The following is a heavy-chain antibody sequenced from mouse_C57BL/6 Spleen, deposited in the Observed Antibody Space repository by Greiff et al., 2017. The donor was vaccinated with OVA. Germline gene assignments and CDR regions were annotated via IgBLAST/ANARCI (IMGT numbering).Heavy chain of an antibody. J-gene: IGHJ1*03. CDR2: IHPNSGST. D-gene: IGHD1-1*01. CDR1: GYTFTSYW. Sequence: QVQLQQPGAELVKPGASVKLSCKASGYTFTSYWMHWVKQRPGQGLEWIGMIHPNSGSTNYNEKFKSKATLTVDKSSSTAYMQLSSLTSEDSAFYYCAMDSYYYGSSYVGFDVWGTGTTVTVSS. V-gene: IGHV1-64*01. CDR3: AMDSYYYGSSYVGFDV.